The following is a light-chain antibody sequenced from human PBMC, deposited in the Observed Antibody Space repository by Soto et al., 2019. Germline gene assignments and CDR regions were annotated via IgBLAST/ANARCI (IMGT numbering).Light chain of an antibody. Sequence: QSVLTQPASVSGFPGQSITISCTGTSSDVGNYNSVFWYQQRPGKAPKFMISDVSDRPAGVSNRFSGSKSGSTATLTISSLQAEDEADYYCGSYTSSRTYVFGTGTKLTVL. CDR1: SSDVGNYNS. V-gene: IGLV2-14*01. J-gene: IGLJ1*01. CDR3: GSYTSSRTYV. CDR2: DVS.